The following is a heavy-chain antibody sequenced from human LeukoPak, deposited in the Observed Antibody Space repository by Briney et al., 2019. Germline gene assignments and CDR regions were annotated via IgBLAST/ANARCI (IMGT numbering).Heavy chain of an antibody. J-gene: IGHJ4*02. D-gene: IGHD3-3*01. V-gene: IGHV4-39*01. CDR2: IYYSGST. CDR1: GGSISSSSYY. Sequence: SETLSLTCTVSGGSISSSSYYWGWIRQPPGKGLEWIGSIYYSGSTYYNPSLKSRVTISVDTSKNQFSLKLSSVTAADTAVYYCASLYDFWSGFDYWGQGTLVTVSS. CDR3: ASLYDFWSGFDY.